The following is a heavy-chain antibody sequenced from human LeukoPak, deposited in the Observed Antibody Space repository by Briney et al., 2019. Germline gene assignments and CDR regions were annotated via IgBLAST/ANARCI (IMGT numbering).Heavy chain of an antibody. J-gene: IGHJ4*02. D-gene: IGHD2-2*01. V-gene: IGHV1-3*03. CDR2: INAGNGNT. CDR1: GYTFTNHD. CDR3: ATSNGYCSSTSCYPAFDY. Sequence: ASVKVSCKTSGYTFTNHDMHWVRQAPGQRLEWMGWINAGNGNTKYSQEFQGRVTITRDTSASTAYMELSSLRSEDTAVYYCATSNGYCSSTSCYPAFDYWGQGTLVTVSS.